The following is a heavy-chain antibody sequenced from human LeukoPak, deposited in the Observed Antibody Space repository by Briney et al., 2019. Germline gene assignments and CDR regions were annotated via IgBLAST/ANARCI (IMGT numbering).Heavy chain of an antibody. CDR3: ASRYSYGGQSTFDY. J-gene: IGHJ4*02. CDR2: FYSGDTT. V-gene: IGHV3-66*01. D-gene: IGHD5-18*01. Sequence: PGGSLRLSCAASGFTVSSNYMSWVRQAPGKGLEWVSVFYSGDTTYYADSVKGRFTISRDNSKNTLYLQMNSLRAEDTAVYYCASRYSYGGQSTFDYWGQGTLVTVPS. CDR1: GFTVSSNY.